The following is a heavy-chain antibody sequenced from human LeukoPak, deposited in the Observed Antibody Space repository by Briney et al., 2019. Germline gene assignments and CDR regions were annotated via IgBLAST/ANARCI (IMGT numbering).Heavy chain of an antibody. V-gene: IGHV4-59*01. CDR1: GGSISYYY. Sequence: SETLSLTCTVSGGSISYYYWSWIRQSPGKGLERIGYIYYSGTTNYNPSLKSRVTISVDTSKDQFSLQLRSVTAADTAVYYCAREDPQTTVPEGMDVWGQGTTVTVSS. CDR3: AREDPQTTVPEGMDV. D-gene: IGHD4-17*01. CDR2: IYYSGTT. J-gene: IGHJ6*02.